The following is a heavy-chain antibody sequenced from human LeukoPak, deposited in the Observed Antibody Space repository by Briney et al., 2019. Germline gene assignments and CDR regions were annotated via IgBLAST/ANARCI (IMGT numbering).Heavy chain of an antibody. CDR1: GGSISGSSYY. Sequence: SETLSLTCAVSGGSISGSSYYWSWIRQPPGKGLEWIGYIYYSGSTNYNPSLKSRVTISVDTSRNQFSLKLRSVTAADTAVYFCARGASRAGTYYFDYWGQGTLLTVSS. CDR2: IYYSGST. J-gene: IGHJ4*02. CDR3: ARGASRAGTYYFDY. V-gene: IGHV4-61*01. D-gene: IGHD3-10*01.